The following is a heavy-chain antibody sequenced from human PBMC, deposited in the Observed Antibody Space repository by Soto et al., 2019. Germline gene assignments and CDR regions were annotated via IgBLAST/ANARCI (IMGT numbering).Heavy chain of an antibody. CDR3: ARAENSGYDKGYYYYYYGMDV. V-gene: IGHV4-59*01. J-gene: IGHJ6*02. CDR1: GGSISSYY. Sequence: SETLSLTCTVSGGSISSYYWSWIRQPPGKGLEWIGYIYYSGSTNYNPSLKSRVTISVDTSKNRFSLKLSSVTAADTAVYYCARAENSGYDKGYYYYYYGMDVWGQGTTVTVSS. CDR2: IYYSGST. D-gene: IGHD5-12*01.